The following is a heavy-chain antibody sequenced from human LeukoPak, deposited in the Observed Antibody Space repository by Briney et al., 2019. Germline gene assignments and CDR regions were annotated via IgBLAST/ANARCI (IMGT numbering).Heavy chain of an antibody. CDR2: INHSGST. J-gene: IGHJ4*02. V-gene: IGHV4-30-4*08. D-gene: IGHD2-2*02. CDR1: GGSISSGDYY. Sequence: SQTLSLTCTVSGGSISSGDYYWSWIRQPPGKGLEWIGEINHSGSTNYNPSLKSRVTISVDTSKNQFSLKLSSVTAADTAVYYCARGRRIVVVPAAIRARGRYFNYWGQGTLVTVSS. CDR3: ARGRRIVVVPAAIRARGRYFNY.